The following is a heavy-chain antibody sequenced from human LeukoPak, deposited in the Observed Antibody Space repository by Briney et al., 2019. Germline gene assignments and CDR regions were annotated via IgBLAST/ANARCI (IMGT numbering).Heavy chain of an antibody. CDR1: GGSISSYY. J-gene: IGHJ4*02. CDR3: ARDEDVFGVDY. CDR2: IYHSGST. Sequence: SETLSLTCTVSGGSISSYYWSWIRQPPGKGLEWIGSIYHSGSTYYNPSLKSRVTISVDTSKNQFSLKLSSVTAADTAVYYCARDEDVFGVDYWGQGTLVTVSS. D-gene: IGHD2-21*01. V-gene: IGHV4-38-2*02.